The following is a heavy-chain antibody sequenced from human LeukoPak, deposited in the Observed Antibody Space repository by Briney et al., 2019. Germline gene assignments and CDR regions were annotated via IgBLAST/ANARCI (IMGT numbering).Heavy chain of an antibody. J-gene: IGHJ4*02. CDR1: GFTFSSYW. Sequence: GGSLRLSCAASGFTFSSYWMHWVCQAPGKGLVWVSRINSDGSSTSYADSVKGRFTISRDNAKNTLYLQMNSLRAEDTAVYYCARVQLPYYYDSSGYGVGYWGQGTLVTVSS. D-gene: IGHD3-22*01. CDR3: ARVQLPYYYDSSGYGVGY. V-gene: IGHV3-74*01. CDR2: INSDGSST.